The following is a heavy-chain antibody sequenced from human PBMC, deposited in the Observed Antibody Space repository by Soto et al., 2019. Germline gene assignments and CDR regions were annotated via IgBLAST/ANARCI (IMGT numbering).Heavy chain of an antibody. D-gene: IGHD3-10*01. CDR3: AGIMGVNPD. CDR2: VSSDGSNT. V-gene: IGHV3-30-3*01. Sequence: QVHLVESGGGVVQPGMSLRLSCAASGFIFSDYALNWVRQAPGKVLELVAVVSSDGSNTFYADSVKGRFSISRDNSKTILYLQMNSLTPEDTAVYYCAGIMGVNPDWGQGTLVTVAS. J-gene: IGHJ4*02. CDR1: GFIFSDYA.